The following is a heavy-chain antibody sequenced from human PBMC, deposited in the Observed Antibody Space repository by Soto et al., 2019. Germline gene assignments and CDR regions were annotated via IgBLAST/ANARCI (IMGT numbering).Heavy chain of an antibody. Sequence: PSETLSLTCTVSGGSISSGGYSWSWIRQPPGKGLEWIGYIYPSGSTHHNPSLKSRVTISEDRSKNQFYLKLNSVTAADTAVYYCAREYYYDSSGIGFDPWGPGTLVTVSS. CDR3: AREYYYDSSGIGFDP. CDR2: IYPSGST. D-gene: IGHD3-22*01. J-gene: IGHJ5*02. CDR1: GGSISSGGYS. V-gene: IGHV4-61*08.